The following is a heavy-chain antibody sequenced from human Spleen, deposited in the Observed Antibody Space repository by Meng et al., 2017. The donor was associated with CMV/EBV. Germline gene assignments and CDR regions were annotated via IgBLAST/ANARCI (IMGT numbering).Heavy chain of an antibody. D-gene: IGHD2-21*02. CDR3: VTDDLCSGGDCSVGY. CDR2: FDPEEGET. Sequence: ASVKVSCKVSGYSLTELSIQWVRQAPGKGLEWMGGFDPEEGETIYAQKFQGRVTMTEDTSTNTAYMELSNLRSDDTAVYYYVTDDLCSGGDCSVGYWGQGTLVTVSS. CDR1: GYSLTELS. V-gene: IGHV1-24*01. J-gene: IGHJ4*02.